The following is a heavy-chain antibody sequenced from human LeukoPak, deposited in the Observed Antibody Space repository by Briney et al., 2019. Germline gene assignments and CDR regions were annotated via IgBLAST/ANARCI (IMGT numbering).Heavy chain of an antibody. Sequence: GGSLRLSCAASGFTFSSYWMNWVRQAPGKGLEWVANIKEDGSEKYYVDSVKGRFTISRDNAKNSLYLQMNSLRAEDTAVYYCTRICCEGLRIPFDYWGQGTLVTVSS. D-gene: IGHD5-12*01. CDR3: TRICCEGLRIPFDY. V-gene: IGHV3-7*01. CDR2: IKEDGSEK. CDR1: GFTFSSYW. J-gene: IGHJ4*02.